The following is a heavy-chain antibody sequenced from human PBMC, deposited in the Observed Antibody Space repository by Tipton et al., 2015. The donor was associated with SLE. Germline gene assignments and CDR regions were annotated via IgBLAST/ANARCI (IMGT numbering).Heavy chain of an antibody. CDR1: GGSFSGYS. CDR3: ARVPGLERSYYYFYYMDV. D-gene: IGHD1-1*01. V-gene: IGHV4-34*01. J-gene: IGHJ6*03. CDR2: INHSGST. Sequence: TLSLTCAVYGGSFSGYSWSWIRQPPGKGLEWIGEINHSGSTNYNPSLKSRDTISVDTSKNQFSLNLSSVTAADTAVYYCARVPGLERSYYYFYYMDVWGKGTTVTVSS.